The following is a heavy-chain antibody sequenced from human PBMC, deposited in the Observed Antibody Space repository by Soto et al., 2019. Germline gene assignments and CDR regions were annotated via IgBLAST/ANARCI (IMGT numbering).Heavy chain of an antibody. CDR2: ISAYNGNT. D-gene: IGHD3-22*01. CDR3: ARDLSRRGSGYGDY. Sequence: VASVKVSCKASGYTFTSYGISWVRQAPGQGLEWMGWISAYNGNTNYAQKLQGRVTMTTDTSTSTAYMELRSLRSDDTAVYYCARDLSRRGSGYGDYWGQGTLVTVSS. J-gene: IGHJ4*02. CDR1: GYTFTSYG. V-gene: IGHV1-18*01.